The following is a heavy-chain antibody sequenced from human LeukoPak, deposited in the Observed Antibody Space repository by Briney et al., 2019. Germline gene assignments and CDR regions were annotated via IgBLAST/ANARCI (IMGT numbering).Heavy chain of an antibody. J-gene: IGHJ3*02. CDR3: ARVSPRYYDSSGYNDAFDI. CDR1: GGSISSYY. D-gene: IGHD3-22*01. Sequence: SETLSLTCTVSGGSISSYYWSWIRQPPGKGLEWIGYIYYSGSTNYSPSLKSRVTISVDTSKNQFSLKLSSVTAADTAVYYCARVSPRYYDSSGYNDAFDIWGQGTMVTVSS. V-gene: IGHV4-59*01. CDR2: IYYSGST.